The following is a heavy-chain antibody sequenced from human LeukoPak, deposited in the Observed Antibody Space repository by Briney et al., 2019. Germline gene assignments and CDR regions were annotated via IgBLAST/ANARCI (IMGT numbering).Heavy chain of an antibody. CDR1: GGSISSYY. D-gene: IGHD3-3*01. CDR2: IYYSGST. Sequence: SETLSLTCTVSGGSISSYYWSWIRQPPGKGLEWIGYIYYSGSTNYNPSLKSRVTISVDTSKNQFSQKLSSVTAADTAVYYCARGDFWSGYLVDYWGQGTLVTVSS. J-gene: IGHJ4*02. CDR3: ARGDFWSGYLVDY. V-gene: IGHV4-59*01.